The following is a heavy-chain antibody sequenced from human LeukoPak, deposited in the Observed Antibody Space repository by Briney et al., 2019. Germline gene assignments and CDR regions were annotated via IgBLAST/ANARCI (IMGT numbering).Heavy chain of an antibody. CDR3: ASAATVSDKHFDAFDI. CDR1: GGSISSSRYY. J-gene: IGHJ3*02. V-gene: IGHV4-30-4*01. CDR2: IDYSGST. Sequence: SETLSLTCTVSGGSISSSRYYWSWIRQPPGKGLAWIGYIDYSGSTYCNPSLKSRVTISVDTSKNQFSLKLSSVTAADTAVYYCASAATVSDKHFDAFDIWGQGTMVTVSS. D-gene: IGHD4-17*01.